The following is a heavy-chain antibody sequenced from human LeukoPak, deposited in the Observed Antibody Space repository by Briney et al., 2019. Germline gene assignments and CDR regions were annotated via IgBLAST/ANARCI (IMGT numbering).Heavy chain of an antibody. CDR3: ATSPRYGSGSYYTHDAFDI. CDR2: INPDSGGT. D-gene: IGHD3-10*01. CDR1: GYTFTGYY. J-gene: IGHJ3*02. Sequence: ASATVSCKASGYTFTGYYMHWVRQAPGQGLEWMGWINPDSGGTNYAQKFQGRVTMTEDTSTDTAYMELSSLRSEDTAVYYCATSPRYGSGSYYTHDAFDIWGQGTMVTVSS. V-gene: IGHV1-2*02.